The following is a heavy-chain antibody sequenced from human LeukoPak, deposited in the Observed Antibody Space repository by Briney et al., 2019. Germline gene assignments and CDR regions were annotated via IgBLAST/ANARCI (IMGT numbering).Heavy chain of an antibody. Sequence: GGSLRLFCAASGFTFSSYAMSWVRQAPGKGLEWVSAISGSGGSTYYANSVKGRFTISRDNSKNTLYLQMNSLRAEDTAVYYCAKDTRAYYGMDVWGQGTTVTVSS. J-gene: IGHJ6*02. CDR2: ISGSGGST. CDR3: AKDTRAYYGMDV. CDR1: GFTFSSYA. V-gene: IGHV3-23*01.